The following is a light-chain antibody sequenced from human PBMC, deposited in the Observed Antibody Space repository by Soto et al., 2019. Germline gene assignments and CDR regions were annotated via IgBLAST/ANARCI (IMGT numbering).Light chain of an antibody. CDR3: QQYNSYST. CDR1: QSISTW. J-gene: IGKJ1*01. V-gene: IGKV1-5*01. Sequence: DIQMTQSPSSLSASVGDRVTITCRASQSISTWLAWYQQKPGKAPKLLIYDAYSLESGVPSRFSGSGSGTEFTLTISSLQPEDFASYYCQQYNSYSTFGQGTKVDIK. CDR2: DAY.